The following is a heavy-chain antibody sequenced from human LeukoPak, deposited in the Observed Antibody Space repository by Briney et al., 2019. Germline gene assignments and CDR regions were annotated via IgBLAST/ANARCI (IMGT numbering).Heavy chain of an antibody. D-gene: IGHD5-18*01. CDR2: IIPIFGTA. Sequence: ASVKVSCKASGGTFISYAISWVRQAPGQGLEWMGGIIPIFGTANYAQKFQGRVTITADESTSTAYMELSSLRSEDTAVYYCARSWDTAMVSYFDYWGQGTLVTVSS. V-gene: IGHV1-69*13. CDR3: ARSWDTAMVSYFDY. J-gene: IGHJ4*02. CDR1: GGTFISYA.